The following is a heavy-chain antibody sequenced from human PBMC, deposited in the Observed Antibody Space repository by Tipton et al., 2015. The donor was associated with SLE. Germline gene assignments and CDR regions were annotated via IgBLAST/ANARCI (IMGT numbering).Heavy chain of an antibody. CDR2: IRFEGSYEAGNK. D-gene: IGHD3-10*01. J-gene: IGHJ4*01. CDR3: VKGLTSYGY. Sequence: SLRLSCAASGFVLSNSGMHWVRQAPGKGPEWVAFIRFEGSYEAGNKYYADSVKGRFTISRDNSKDTRFLEMSSLRAEDTAVYHCVKGLTSYGYWGHGTLVTVSS. V-gene: IGHV3-30*02. CDR1: GFVLSNSG.